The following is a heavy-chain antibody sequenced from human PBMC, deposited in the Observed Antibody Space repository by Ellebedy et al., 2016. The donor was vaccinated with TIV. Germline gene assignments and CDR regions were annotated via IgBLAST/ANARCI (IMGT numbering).Heavy chain of an antibody. J-gene: IGHJ4*02. V-gene: IGHV3-23*01. Sequence: GESLKISCAASGFTFSPYAMAWVRQAPGKGLEWVSGIVGSGSQKYADSVKGRFTISRDNSKRTVDLQMNSLRAEDKAIYFWAKDRTSGDGYWVFDNWGQGTLVSVSS. CDR2: IVGSGS. CDR3: AKDRTSGDGYWVFDN. D-gene: IGHD5-18*01. CDR1: GFTFSPYA.